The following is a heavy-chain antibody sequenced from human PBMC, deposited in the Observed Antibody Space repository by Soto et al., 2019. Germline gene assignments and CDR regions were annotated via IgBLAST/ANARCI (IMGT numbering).Heavy chain of an antibody. Sequence: PGESLKISCKGSGYSFTSYWISWVRQMPGKGLEWMGRIDPSDSYTNYSPSFQGHVTISADKSISTAYLQWSSLKASDTAMYYCASQDYDILTGYYDWGQGTLVTVSS. CDR2: IDPSDSYT. D-gene: IGHD3-9*01. V-gene: IGHV5-10-1*01. J-gene: IGHJ4*02. CDR3: ASQDYDILTGYYD. CDR1: GYSFTSYW.